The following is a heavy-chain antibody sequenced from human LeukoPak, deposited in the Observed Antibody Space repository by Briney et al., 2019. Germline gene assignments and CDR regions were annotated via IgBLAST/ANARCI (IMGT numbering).Heavy chain of an antibody. D-gene: IGHD4-23*01. CDR2: IYYSGST. Sequence: SETLSLTCTVSGGSISSNNYYWGWIRQPPGKGLEWIGSIYYSGSTYYNPSLKSRVTIAVDTSKNQFSLKLRSVTAADTAVYYCARHYYGVNPRSSWFFDLWGRGTLVTVSS. V-gene: IGHV4-39*01. CDR3: ARHYYGVNPRSSWFFDL. CDR1: GGSISSNNYY. J-gene: IGHJ2*01.